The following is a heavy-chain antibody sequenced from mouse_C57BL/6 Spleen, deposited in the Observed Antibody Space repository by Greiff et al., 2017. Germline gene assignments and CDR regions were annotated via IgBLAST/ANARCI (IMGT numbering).Heavy chain of an antibody. V-gene: IGHV1-59*01. Sequence: VQLQQPGAELVRPGTSVKLSCKASGYTFTSYWMHWVKQRPGQGLEWIGVIDPSDSYTNYNQKFKGKATLTVDTSSSTAYMQLSSLTSEDSAVYYGGREYYGSIDYWGQGTTLTVSS. CDR1: GYTFTSYW. D-gene: IGHD1-1*01. J-gene: IGHJ2*01. CDR2: IDPSDSYT. CDR3: GREYYGSIDY.